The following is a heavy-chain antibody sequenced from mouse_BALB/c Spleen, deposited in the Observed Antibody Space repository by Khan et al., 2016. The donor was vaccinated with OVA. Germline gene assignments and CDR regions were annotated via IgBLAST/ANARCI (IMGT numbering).Heavy chain of an antibody. CDR3: ARGNYYGYAIDY. CDR1: GYSITSNYA. V-gene: IGHV3-2*02. D-gene: IGHD1-1*01. J-gene: IGHJ4*01. Sequence: EVQLQESGPGLVKPSQSLSLTCTVTGYSITSNYAWNWIRQFPGNKLECMGYISYSGSTNYNPSLKSRISITRDTSKNQFFLQLNSVTTEATATYYCARGNYYGYAIDYWGQGTSITVAS. CDR2: ISYSGST.